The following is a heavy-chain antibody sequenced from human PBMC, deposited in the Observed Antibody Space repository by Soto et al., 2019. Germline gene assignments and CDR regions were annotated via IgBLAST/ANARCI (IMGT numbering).Heavy chain of an antibody. CDR3: ARGGAAMVRGVIHH. CDR1: GFTFSSYA. V-gene: IGHV3-30-3*01. J-gene: IGHJ1*01. CDR2: ISYDGSNK. D-gene: IGHD3-10*01. Sequence: QVQLVESGGGVVQPGRSLRLSCAASGFTFSSYAMHWVRQAPGKGLEWVAVISYDGSNKYYADSVKGRFTISRDNSKNTLYLQMNSLRAEDTAVYYCARGGAAMVRGVIHHWGQGTLVTVSS.